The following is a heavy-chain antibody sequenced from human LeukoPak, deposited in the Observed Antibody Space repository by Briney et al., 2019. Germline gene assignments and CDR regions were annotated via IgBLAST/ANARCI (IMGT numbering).Heavy chain of an antibody. CDR3: AREHYDSSAYYLNGY. J-gene: IGHJ4*02. CDR1: GYTFTSYS. CDR2: ISAYNGNT. V-gene: IGHV1-18*01. Sequence: ASVKFSCKASGYTFTSYSISWVRQAPGQGLEWMGWISAYNGNTNYAQKRQGRVTMTTDTSTSTAYMELRSLRSDDTAVYYCAREHYDSSAYYLNGYWGQGTLVTVSS. D-gene: IGHD3-22*01.